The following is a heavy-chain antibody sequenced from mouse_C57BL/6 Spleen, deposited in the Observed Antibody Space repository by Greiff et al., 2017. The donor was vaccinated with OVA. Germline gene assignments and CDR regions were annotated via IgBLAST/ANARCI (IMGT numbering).Heavy chain of an antibody. CDR1: GYTFTSYW. CDR3: ARSRNYCGCSPLARDY. D-gene: IGHD1-1*01. J-gene: IGHJ4*01. Sequence: VQLQQPGAELVRPGSSVKLSCKASGYTFTSYWMDWVKQRPGQGLEWIGNIYPSDSETHYNQKFKDKATLTVDKSSSTAYMQLSSLTSEDSAVYCCARSRNYCGCSPLARDYGGQGTSVTVSS. CDR2: IYPSDSET. V-gene: IGHV1-61*01.